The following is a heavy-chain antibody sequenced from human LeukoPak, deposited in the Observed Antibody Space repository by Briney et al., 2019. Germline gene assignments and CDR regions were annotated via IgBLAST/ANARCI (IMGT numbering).Heavy chain of an antibody. Sequence: GGSLRLSCAASGFTFSDYYMSWIRQAPGKGLEWLSYISRIGTYTYYADSVKGRFTISRDDANNSLYLQMNSLRAEDTAVYHCARGSGDFDSWGQGTLVTVSS. CDR1: GFTFSDYY. J-gene: IGHJ4*02. D-gene: IGHD2-15*01. CDR2: ISRIGTYT. V-gene: IGHV3-11*06. CDR3: ARGSGDFDS.